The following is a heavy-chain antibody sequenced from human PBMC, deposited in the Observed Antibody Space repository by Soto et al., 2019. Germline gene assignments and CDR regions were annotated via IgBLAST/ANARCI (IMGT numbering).Heavy chain of an antibody. D-gene: IGHD3-10*01. CDR2: ISGSGGTT. Sequence: EVQLLESGGALVQPGGSLRHSCAASGVTISNYAMSWLRQAPGKGPVWVSSISGSGGTTYYADSVKCRLTLSRDNSKNTLYLQMKSLRVEDTAVYYCAKNNMGSDLDYLGQGTLVTVSS. J-gene: IGHJ4*02. CDR1: GVTISNYA. CDR3: AKNNMGSDLDY. V-gene: IGHV3-23*01.